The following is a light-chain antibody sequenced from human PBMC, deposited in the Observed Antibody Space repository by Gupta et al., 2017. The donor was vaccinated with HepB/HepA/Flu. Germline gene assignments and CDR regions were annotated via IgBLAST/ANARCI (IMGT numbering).Light chain of an antibody. V-gene: IGKV3-20*01. Sequence: EIVLLPSAGTLSLSQGERATLSCRASQRVSSSYLPWYQQNPGQAPRLLIYGASSRATGIPDRFSGSGSGTDVTLTISRLEPEDFAVYYCQHYGSSPRITFGPGTKVDIK. J-gene: IGKJ3*01. CDR1: QRVSSSY. CDR2: GAS. CDR3: QHYGSSPRIT.